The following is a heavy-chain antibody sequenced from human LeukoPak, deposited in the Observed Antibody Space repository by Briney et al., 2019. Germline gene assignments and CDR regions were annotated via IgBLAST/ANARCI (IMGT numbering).Heavy chain of an antibody. CDR3: ASTGYCSSTSCSSGDAFDI. V-gene: IGHV1-69*05. J-gene: IGHJ3*02. CDR2: VIPIFGTA. Sequence: ASVKVSCQASGGPFNSYAISWGRQAPGQGLEWVGGVIPIFGTANYAQKFQGRVTITTDESTSTAYMELSSLRSEDTAVYYCASTGYCSSTSCSSGDAFDIWGQGTMVTVSS. D-gene: IGHD2-2*01. CDR1: GGPFNSYA.